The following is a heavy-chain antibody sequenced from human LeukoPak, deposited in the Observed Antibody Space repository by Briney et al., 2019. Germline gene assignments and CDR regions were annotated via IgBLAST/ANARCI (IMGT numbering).Heavy chain of an antibody. CDR1: GFTFDDHT. V-gene: IGHV3-43*01. CDR3: AKAPFYYGSGSSSPPDY. J-gene: IGHJ4*02. Sequence: PGGSLRHSCAASGFTFDDHTMHWVRQAPGKGLEWVSLINGKGDSTYYADSVKGRFTISRDNNRDSLYLQMNSLRTEDSALYYCAKAPFYYGSGSSSPPDYWGQGTLVTVSS. CDR2: INGKGDST. D-gene: IGHD3-10*01.